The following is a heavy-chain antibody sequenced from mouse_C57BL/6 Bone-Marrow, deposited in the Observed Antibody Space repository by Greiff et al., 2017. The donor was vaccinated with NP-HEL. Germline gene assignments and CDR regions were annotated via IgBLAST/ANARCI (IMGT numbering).Heavy chain of an antibody. CDR3: TTGSGTWYFDY. CDR2: IDPENGDT. J-gene: IGHJ2*01. D-gene: IGHD4-1*01. CDR1: GFNIKDDY. V-gene: IGHV14-4*01. Sequence: EVQLQQSGAELVRPGASVKLSCTASGFNIKDDYMHWVKQRPEQGLEWIGWIDPENGDTEYASKFQGKATITADTSSNTAYLQLSSLTSEDTAVYCCTTGSGTWYFDYWGQGTTLTVSS.